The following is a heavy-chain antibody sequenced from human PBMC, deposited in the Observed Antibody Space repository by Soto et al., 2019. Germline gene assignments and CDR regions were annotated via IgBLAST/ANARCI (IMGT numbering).Heavy chain of an antibody. D-gene: IGHD3-22*01. J-gene: IGHJ6*02. CDR2: ILSSDEK. CDR1: GFSLRNARMG. V-gene: IGHV2-26*01. Sequence: QVTLKESGPVLVKPTETLTLTCTVSGFSLRNARMGVSWIRQPPGKGLEWLAHILSSDEKSYNTSLKGRLTPSKDTSKSPGVLVMTDIDPVETATYFWARVLAVNYYYYHVDVWGEGTTVTVSS. CDR3: ARVLAVNYYYYHVDV.